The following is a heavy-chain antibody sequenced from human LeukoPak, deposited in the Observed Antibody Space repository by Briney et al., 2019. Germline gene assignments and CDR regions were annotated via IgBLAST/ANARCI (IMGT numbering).Heavy chain of an antibody. Sequence: SETLSLTCTVSGGSISSSSYYWGWIRQPPGKGLEWIGSIYYSGSTYYNPSLKSRVTISVDTSKNQFSLKLSSVTAADTAVYYCARSHGSGSSAGYWGQGTLVTVSS. J-gene: IGHJ4*02. CDR3: ARSHGSGSSAGY. D-gene: IGHD3-10*01. CDR2: IYYSGST. V-gene: IGHV4-39*01. CDR1: GGSISSSSYY.